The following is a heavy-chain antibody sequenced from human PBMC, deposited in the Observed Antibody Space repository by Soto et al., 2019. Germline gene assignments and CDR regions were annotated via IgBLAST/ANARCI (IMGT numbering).Heavy chain of an antibody. J-gene: IGHJ4*02. CDR1: EGTFNSYA. D-gene: IGHD2-15*01. CDR3: ARGYLLLRLFDY. V-gene: IGHV1-69*13. CDR2: IIPIFGTA. Sequence: SVKVSCKASEGTFNSYAIAWVRQAPGQGLEWMGGIIPIFGTANYAQKFQGRVTITADESTSTAYMELSSLRSEDTAVYYCARGYLLLRLFDYWGQGTLVTVSS.